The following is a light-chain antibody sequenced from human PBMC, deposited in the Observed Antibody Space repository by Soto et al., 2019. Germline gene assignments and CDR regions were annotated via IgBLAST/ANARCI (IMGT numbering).Light chain of an antibody. J-gene: IGLJ3*02. CDR2: SHN. CDR3: QSYDSSLSGSGV. Sequence: QSVLIQPPSASGTPGQTATISCSGSSSNIGTHTVTWYQQVPGTAPKLLIFSHNQRPSGVPDRFSGSKSGTSASLAITGLQAEDEADYYCQSYDSSLSGSGVFGGGTKLTVL. V-gene: IGLV1-44*01. CDR1: SSNIGTHT.